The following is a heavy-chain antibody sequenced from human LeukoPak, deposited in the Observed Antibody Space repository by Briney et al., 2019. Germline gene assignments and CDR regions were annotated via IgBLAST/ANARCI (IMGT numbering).Heavy chain of an antibody. CDR2: ISSSSSYI. Sequence: GGSLRLSCAASGFTFSSYSMNWVRQAPGKGLEWVSSISSSSSYIYYADSVKGRFTISRDNAKNPLYLQMNSLRAEDTAVYYCARVVARCSYGMDYYGMDVWGQGTTVTVSS. V-gene: IGHV3-21*01. J-gene: IGHJ6*02. CDR1: GFTFSSYS. CDR3: ARVVARCSYGMDYYGMDV. D-gene: IGHD5-18*01.